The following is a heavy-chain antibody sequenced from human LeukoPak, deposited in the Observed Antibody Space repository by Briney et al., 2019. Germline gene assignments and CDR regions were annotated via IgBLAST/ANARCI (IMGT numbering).Heavy chain of an antibody. D-gene: IGHD6-13*01. CDR3: ARAGIAAYGDY. V-gene: IGHV3-53*01. CDR1: GFTVSSNY. J-gene: IGHJ4*02. Sequence: PGGSLRLSCAASGFTVSSNYMSWVRQAPGKGLEWVSVIYSGGSTYYADSVKGRFTISRDNSKNTLYLQMNSLRAEDTAVYCCARAGIAAYGDYWGQGTLVTVSS. CDR2: IYSGGST.